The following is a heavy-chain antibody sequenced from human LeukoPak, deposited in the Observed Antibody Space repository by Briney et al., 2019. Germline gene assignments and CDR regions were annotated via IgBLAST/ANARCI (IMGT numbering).Heavy chain of an antibody. J-gene: IGHJ3*02. CDR3: ARDGRYCSGGSCYSDAFDI. D-gene: IGHD2-15*01. CDR2: IYSGGST. Sequence: TGGSLRLSCAASGFTVSSNYMSWVRQAPGKGLEWVSVIYSGGSTYYADSVKGRFTISRDNSKNTLYLQMNSLRAEDTAVYYCARDGRYCSGGSCYSDAFDIWGQRTMVTVSS. CDR1: GFTVSSNY. V-gene: IGHV3-53*01.